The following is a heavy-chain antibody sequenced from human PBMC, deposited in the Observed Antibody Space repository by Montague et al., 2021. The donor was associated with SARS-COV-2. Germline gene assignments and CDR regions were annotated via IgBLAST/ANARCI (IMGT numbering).Heavy chain of an antibody. Sequence: PALVKPTQTLTLTCTFSGFSLSTSGMCVSWIRQPPGKALEWLALIDWDDDKYYSTSLKTRLTISKDTSKNQVVLTMTNMDPVDTATYYCARIRRVYDYVWGSYRYAPFDYWGQGTLVTVSS. CDR3: ARIRRVYDYVWGSYRYAPFDY. D-gene: IGHD3-16*02. CDR2: IDWDDDK. CDR1: GFSLSTSGMC. V-gene: IGHV2-70*01. J-gene: IGHJ4*02.